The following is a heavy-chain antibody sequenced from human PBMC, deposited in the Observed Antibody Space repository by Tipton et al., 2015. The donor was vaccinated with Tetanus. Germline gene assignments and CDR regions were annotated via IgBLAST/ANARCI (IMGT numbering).Heavy chain of an antibody. D-gene: IGHD2-21*02. CDR3: ARRGDNWFFDL. V-gene: IGHV4-31*03. J-gene: IGHJ2*01. Sequence: LRLSCTVSGGSVNSGRYYWTWIRQHPGKGLEWIGYVYYSGSATYNPSLKRRVVISVDTSKDQFSLKMNSVTAADTAVYYCARRGDNWFFDLWGRGTLVTVSS. CDR1: GGSVNSGRYY. CDR2: VYYSGSA.